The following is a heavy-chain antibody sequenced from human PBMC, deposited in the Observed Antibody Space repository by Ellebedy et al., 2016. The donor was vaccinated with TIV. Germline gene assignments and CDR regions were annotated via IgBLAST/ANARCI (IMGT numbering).Heavy chain of an antibody. CDR3: AKEACSGGNCYSARYYAYDY. J-gene: IGHJ4*02. CDR1: GFTFSSYD. CDR2: TSSSGGST. Sequence: PGGSLRLSCAASGFTFSSYDMSWVRQAPGKGLEWVSGTSSSGGSTYYADSVKGRFTISRDNSKNTLYLQMNSLRAEDTAVYYCAKEACSGGNCYSARYYAYDYWGQGTLVTVSS. V-gene: IGHV3-23*01. D-gene: IGHD2-15*01.